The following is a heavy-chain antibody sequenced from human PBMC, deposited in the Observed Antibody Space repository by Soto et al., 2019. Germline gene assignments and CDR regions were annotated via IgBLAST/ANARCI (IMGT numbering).Heavy chain of an antibody. J-gene: IGHJ6*02. D-gene: IGHD5-18*01. Sequence: VKVSCKASGGTFSSYAISWVRQAPGQGLEWMGGIIPIFGTANYAQKFQGRVTITADESTSTAYMELSSLRSEDTAVYYCARDDVDTAMPYGMDVWGQGTTVTVSS. CDR2: IIPIFGTA. CDR3: ARDDVDTAMPYGMDV. V-gene: IGHV1-69*01. CDR1: GGTFSSYA.